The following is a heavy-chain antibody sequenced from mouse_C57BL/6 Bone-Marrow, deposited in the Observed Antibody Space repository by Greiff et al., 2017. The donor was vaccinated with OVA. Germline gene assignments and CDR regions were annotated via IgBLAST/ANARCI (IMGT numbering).Heavy chain of an antibody. J-gene: IGHJ2*01. Sequence: EVKLVESEGGLVQPGSSLKLSCTASGFTFSDYYMAWVRQVPEKGLEWVANINYDGSSTYYLDSLKSRFIISRDNAKNILYLQMSSLKSEDTATYYCARESPLLGYFDYWGQGTTLTVSS. V-gene: IGHV5-16*01. CDR1: GFTFSDYY. CDR2: INYDGSST. D-gene: IGHD1-2*01. CDR3: ARESPLLGYFDY.